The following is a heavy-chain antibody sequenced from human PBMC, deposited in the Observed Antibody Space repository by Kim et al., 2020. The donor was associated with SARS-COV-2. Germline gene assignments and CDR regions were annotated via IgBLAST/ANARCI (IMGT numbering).Heavy chain of an antibody. J-gene: IGHJ6*01. CDR2: IYYGGSP. CDR3: GRHVVAVGVTYFYGMDV. CDR1: GGSISSISYY. Sequence: SETLSPTCTVSGGSISSISYYWGWFRQPPGKGLEWVGSIYYGGSPFYNLSLKSRVTISVDTAKNQFSLRVTSVTAADTAVYYCGRHVVAVGVTYFYGMDV. D-gene: IGHD2-15*01. V-gene: IGHV4-39*01.